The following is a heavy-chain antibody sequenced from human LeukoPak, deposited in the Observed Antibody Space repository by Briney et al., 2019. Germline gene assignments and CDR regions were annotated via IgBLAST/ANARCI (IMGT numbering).Heavy chain of an antibody. D-gene: IGHD2/OR15-2a*01. Sequence: SQTLSLTCVISGDSVSSTRAAWDWIRQSPSRGLEWLGRTSYKSQWLNDYAPSVKSRTSINADTATNQFSLQLSAVTPEDTAVYYCARARGLGLLDSWGQGTLVIVSS. CDR2: TSYKSQWLN. CDR3: ARARGLGLLDS. CDR1: GDSVSSTRAA. J-gene: IGHJ1*01. V-gene: IGHV6-1*01.